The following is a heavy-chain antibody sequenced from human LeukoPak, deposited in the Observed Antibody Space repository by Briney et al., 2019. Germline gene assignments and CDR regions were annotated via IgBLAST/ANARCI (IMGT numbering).Heavy chain of an antibody. J-gene: IGHJ4*02. V-gene: IGHV3-23*01. CDR2: ITRSGGAT. CDR3: ARRAGAYSHPYDY. D-gene: IGHD4/OR15-4a*01. CDR1: GFTFSSFG. Sequence: PGGTLRLSCAASGFTFSSFGMTWVRQAPGKGLEWVSAITRSGGATYYRDSVKGRFTISRDNSKNTVYLQMNSLRAEDTAVYYCARRAGAYSHPYDYWGQGTLVTVSS.